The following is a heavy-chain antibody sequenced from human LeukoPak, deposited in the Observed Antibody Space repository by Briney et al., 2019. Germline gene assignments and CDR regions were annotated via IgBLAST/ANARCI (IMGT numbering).Heavy chain of an antibody. CDR2: IIPIFETS. J-gene: IGHJ3*02. D-gene: IGHD3-10*01. CDR1: GYTFTGYY. CDR3: ARGMIRGVIGGGAFDI. Sequence: GASVTVSCKASGYTFTGYYMHWVRQAPGQGLEWMGGIIPIFETSNYAQKFQDRVTITADKSTSTAYMELSSLRTEDTAVYYCARGMIRGVIGGGAFDIWGQGTMVTVSS. V-gene: IGHV1-69*06.